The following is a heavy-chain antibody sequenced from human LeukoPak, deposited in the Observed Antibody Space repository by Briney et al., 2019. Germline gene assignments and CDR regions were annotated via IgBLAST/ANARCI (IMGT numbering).Heavy chain of an antibody. CDR3: AGRVTGYSSGYVY. Sequence: GGSLRLSCVASGITFSNYAVSWVRQAPEKGLDWVSVISGSAHKIRYADTVKGRFTISRDNSENIVYLQMNNLRAEDTAVYYCAGRVTGYSSGYVYWGQGTLVTVSS. D-gene: IGHD5-18*01. J-gene: IGHJ4*02. CDR1: GITFSNYA. V-gene: IGHV3-23*01. CDR2: ISGSAHKI.